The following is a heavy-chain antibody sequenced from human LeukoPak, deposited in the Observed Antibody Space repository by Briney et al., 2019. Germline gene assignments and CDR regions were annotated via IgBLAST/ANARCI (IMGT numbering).Heavy chain of an antibody. CDR1: GYTLTELS. CDR3: ARGGSGWHLFDY. Sequence: ASVKVSCKVSGYTLTELSMHWVRQAPGKGLEWMGGFDPEDGETIYAQKFQGRVTMTEDTSTDTAYMELSSLRSEDTAVYYCARGGSGWHLFDYWDQGTLVTVSS. J-gene: IGHJ4*02. D-gene: IGHD6-19*01. CDR2: FDPEDGET. V-gene: IGHV1-24*01.